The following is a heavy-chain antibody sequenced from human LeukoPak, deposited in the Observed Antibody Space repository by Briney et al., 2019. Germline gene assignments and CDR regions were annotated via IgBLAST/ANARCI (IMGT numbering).Heavy chain of an antibody. CDR3: AAATTERYYFDS. V-gene: IGHV3-23*01. D-gene: IGHD1-26*01. CDR2: ITGDGLNT. CDR1: GITFSNCA. J-gene: IGHJ4*02. Sequence: GGSLRLSCAASGITFSNCATYWVRQAPGKGLEWVSAITGDGLNTYYTDSVKGRFTISRDNSESTLYLQVNSLRAEDTAIYYCAAATTERYYFDSWGQGTLVTDSS.